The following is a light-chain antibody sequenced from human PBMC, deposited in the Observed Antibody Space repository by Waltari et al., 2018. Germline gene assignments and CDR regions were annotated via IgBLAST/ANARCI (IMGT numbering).Light chain of an antibody. V-gene: IGKV1-5*03. CDR2: KAS. CDR1: QSINIW. J-gene: IGKJ5*01. Sequence: DIQMTQSPSTLSASVGDRVTIICRASQSINIWLAWYQQKPGKAPKLLIDKASNLASGVPSRFSGSGSGTEFTLTINSLQPDDFATYYCQQYYTFSVTFGQGTRLEIK. CDR3: QQYYTFSVT.